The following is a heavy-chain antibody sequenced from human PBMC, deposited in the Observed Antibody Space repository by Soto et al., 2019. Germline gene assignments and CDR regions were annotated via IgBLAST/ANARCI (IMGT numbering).Heavy chain of an antibody. V-gene: IGHV3-9*01. CDR3: AKVSFGYSYGVFFDS. CDR2: IIWNSGSI. J-gene: IGHJ4*02. Sequence: EVQLVESGGGLVQPGRSLRLSCAASGFTFEDYAMHWVRQVPGKGLEWVSGIIWNSGSIEYADSVKGRFTISRDNAKNFLYLQMNRLRAEDTALYYCAKVSFGYSYGVFFDSWGQGSLVTVSS. CDR1: GFTFEDYA. D-gene: IGHD5-18*01.